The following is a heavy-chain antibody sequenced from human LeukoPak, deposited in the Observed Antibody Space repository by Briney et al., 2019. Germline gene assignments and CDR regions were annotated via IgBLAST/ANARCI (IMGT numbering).Heavy chain of an antibody. D-gene: IGHD1-7*01. CDR2: INSDGSTT. CDR1: GFTFITYW. CDR3: AKSPTGTTSWFDP. Sequence: GGSLRLSCAASGFTFITYWMHWVRQAPGKGLVWVSSINSDGSTTTYADSVKGRFTISRDNSKNTLYLQMNSLRAEDTAVYYCAKSPTGTTSWFDPWGQGTLVTVSS. V-gene: IGHV3-74*01. J-gene: IGHJ5*02.